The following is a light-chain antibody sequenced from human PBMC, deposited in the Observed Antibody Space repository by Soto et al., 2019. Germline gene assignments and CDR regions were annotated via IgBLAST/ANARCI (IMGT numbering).Light chain of an antibody. J-gene: IGKJ2*01. CDR1: QSVSSTY. CDR3: QQYGSSPPRYT. V-gene: IGKV3-20*01. Sequence: EIVLMQSPGTLSLSPGERATLSCRASQSVSSTYLAWYQHKPGQAPRLLIYGASSRATGIPDRFSGSGSGTDFSLTISRLEPEDFAVYYCQQYGSSPPRYTFGQGTKLEIK. CDR2: GAS.